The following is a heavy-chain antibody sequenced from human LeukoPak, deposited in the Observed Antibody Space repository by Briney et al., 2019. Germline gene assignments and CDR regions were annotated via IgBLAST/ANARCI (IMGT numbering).Heavy chain of an antibody. V-gene: IGHV1-24*01. CDR2: FDPEDGET. Sequence: ASVKVSCKVSGYTLTELSMHWVRQAPGKGLEGMGGFDPEDGETIYAQKFQGGVTMNEDTSTDTAYMELSSLRSEDTAVYYCATPNYYDSSGYWVYWGQGTLVTVSS. CDR3: ATPNYYDSSGYWVY. D-gene: IGHD3-22*01. CDR1: GYTLTELS. J-gene: IGHJ4*02.